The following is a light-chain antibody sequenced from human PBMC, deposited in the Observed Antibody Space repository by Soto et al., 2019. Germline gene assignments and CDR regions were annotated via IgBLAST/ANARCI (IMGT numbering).Light chain of an antibody. V-gene: IGKV3-20*01. CDR2: GAS. CDR3: LQYGSSPYT. J-gene: IGKJ2*01. Sequence: EIGMTQSPGILSLSPGERATLSCRASQSVSRYLNWFQHKPGQAPRLLIYGASSRAAGIPDRFSGSGSGTDFTLTISRLEPEDFAVFYCLQYGSSPYTFGHETKLEIK. CDR1: QSVSRY.